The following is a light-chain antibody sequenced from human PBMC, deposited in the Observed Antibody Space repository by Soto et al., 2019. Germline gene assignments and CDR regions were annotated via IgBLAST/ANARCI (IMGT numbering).Light chain of an antibody. CDR2: GAS. V-gene: IGKV3-15*01. CDR1: QSVSSN. CDR3: QQYNNWLIT. Sequence: EIVMTQSPATLSVSPGERATLSCRACQSVSSNLAWYQQKPGQAPRLLIYGASTRATGIPARFSGSGSGTAFTLTISSLQSEDFAVYYCQQYNNWLITFGGGTKVEIK. J-gene: IGKJ4*01.